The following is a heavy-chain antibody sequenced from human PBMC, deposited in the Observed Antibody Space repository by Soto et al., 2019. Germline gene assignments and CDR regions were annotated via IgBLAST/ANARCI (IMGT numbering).Heavy chain of an antibody. Sequence: GASVKVSCKASGYTFTSYYMHWVRQAPGQGLEWMGIINPSGGSTSYAQKFQGRVTMTRDTSTSTVYMELSSLRSEDTAVYYCARDGRYGGCYASVYFDYWGQGTLVTVSS. CDR3: ARDGRYGGCYASVYFDY. D-gene: IGHD1-26*01. J-gene: IGHJ4*02. V-gene: IGHV1-46*01. CDR1: GYTFTSYY. CDR2: INPSGGST.